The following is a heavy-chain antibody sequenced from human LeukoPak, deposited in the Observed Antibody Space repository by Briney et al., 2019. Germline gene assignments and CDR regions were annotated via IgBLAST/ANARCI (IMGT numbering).Heavy chain of an antibody. V-gene: IGHV1-2*02. J-gene: IGHJ4*02. D-gene: IGHD6-13*01. CDR2: INPNSGDT. Sequence: ASVKVSCKASGYTFTGYYMHWVRQDPGQGLEWMGWINPNSGDTNYAQKFQGRVTMTRDTSISTAYMELTRLRSEDTAVFYCARSSWSNSPSDYWGQGTLVSVSS. CDR1: GYTFTGYY. CDR3: ARSSWSNSPSDY.